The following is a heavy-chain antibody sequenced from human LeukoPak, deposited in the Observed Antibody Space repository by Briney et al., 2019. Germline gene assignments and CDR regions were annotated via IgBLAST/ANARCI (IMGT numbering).Heavy chain of an antibody. CDR1: GGSISSSSYY. CDR2: IYYSGST. D-gene: IGHD3-3*01. V-gene: IGHV4-39*01. Sequence: SETLSLTCTVSGGSISSSSYYWGWIRQPPGKGLEWIGSIYYSGSTYYNPSLKSRVTISVDTSKNQFSLKLSSVTAADTAVYYCARTYYDFWSGYFTEDFYFDYWGQGTLVTVSS. CDR3: ARTYYDFWSGYFTEDFYFDY. J-gene: IGHJ4*02.